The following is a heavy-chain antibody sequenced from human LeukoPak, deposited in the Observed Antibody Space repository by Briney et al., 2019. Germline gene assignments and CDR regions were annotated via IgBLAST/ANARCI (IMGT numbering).Heavy chain of an antibody. V-gene: IGHV4-59*12. J-gene: IGHJ4*02. CDR2: IYYSGSS. CDR3: ARDNISSSGSFDH. Sequence: SETLSLTCAVYGGSFSGYYWSWIRQPPGKGLEWIGYIYYSGSSFYNPSLMSRFTISVDRSKNQFSLKLSSVTAADTAIYYCARDNISSSGSFDHWGQGTLVTVSS. D-gene: IGHD3-22*01. CDR1: GGSFSGYY.